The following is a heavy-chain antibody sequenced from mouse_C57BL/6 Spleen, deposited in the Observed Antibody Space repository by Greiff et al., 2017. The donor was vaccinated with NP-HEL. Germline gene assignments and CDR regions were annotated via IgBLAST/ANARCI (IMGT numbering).Heavy chain of an antibody. Sequence: VKLEESGPGLVQPSQSLSITCTVSGFSLTSYGVHWVRQSPGKGLEWLGGIWRGGSTDYNAAFMTRLSTTKDNHKSQVFFMMNSLQADDTAIYYCAKRGCNYECAMDYWGQGTSVTVSS. V-gene: IGHV2-5*01. J-gene: IGHJ4*01. CDR3: AKRGCNYECAMDY. D-gene: IGHD2-1*01. CDR2: IWRGGST. CDR1: GFSLTSYG.